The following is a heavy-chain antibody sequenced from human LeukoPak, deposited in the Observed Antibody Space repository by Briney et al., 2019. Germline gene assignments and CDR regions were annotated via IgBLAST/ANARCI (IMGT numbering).Heavy chain of an antibody. J-gene: IGHJ1*01. CDR2: ISSSSSTI. CDR3: ARDILTGSQSRFQH. Sequence: GGSLRLSCAASGFTFSSYSMTWVRQAPGKGLEWVSYISSSSSTIYYADSVKGRFTISRDNARNSLYLQMNSLRAEDTAVYYCARDILTGSQSRFQHWGQGTLVTVSS. CDR1: GFTFSSYS. D-gene: IGHD3-9*01. V-gene: IGHV3-48*04.